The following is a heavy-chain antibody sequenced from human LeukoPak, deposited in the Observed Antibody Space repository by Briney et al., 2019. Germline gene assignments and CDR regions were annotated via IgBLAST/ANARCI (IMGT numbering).Heavy chain of an antibody. V-gene: IGHV3-7*01. Sequence: GSLRLSCTASGFTVSSKHMTWVRQAPGKGLEWVANIKQDGSEKYYVDSVRGRLTISRDNAKNALYLQMNSLRAEDTAVYYCARGLFVVVITTDYYGLDVWGQGTTVTVSS. D-gene: IGHD3-22*01. CDR2: IKQDGSEK. J-gene: IGHJ6*02. CDR3: ARGLFVVVITTDYYGLDV. CDR1: GFTVSSKH.